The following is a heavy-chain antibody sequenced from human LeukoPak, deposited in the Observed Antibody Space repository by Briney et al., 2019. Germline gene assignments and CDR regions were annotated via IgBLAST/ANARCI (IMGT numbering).Heavy chain of an antibody. D-gene: IGHD5-12*01. J-gene: IGHJ6*02. CDR1: GFTFSSYA. CDR3: AREGPTSYDDYNGMDV. Sequence: GRPLRLSCAASGFTFSSYAMHWVRQAPGKGLEWVAVISYDRSNKYYADSEKGRFTISRDNSKNTLYLQMNSLRAEDTAVYYCAREGPTSYDDYNGMDVWGQGTTVTVSS. V-gene: IGHV3-30-3*01. CDR2: ISYDRSNK.